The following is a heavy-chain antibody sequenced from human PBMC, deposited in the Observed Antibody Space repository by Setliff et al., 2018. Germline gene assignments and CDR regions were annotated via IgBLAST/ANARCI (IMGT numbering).Heavy chain of an antibody. CDR1: GGSISTYY. CDR2: VYYSGTT. Sequence: SETLSLTCTVSGGSISTYYWSWIRQPPGKGLEFIGYVYYSGTTNYDPSLKSRVTMSVDTSKNQFSLKLNSMTTADTAVYYCARGGTYRYFDYWGQGALVTVSS. J-gene: IGHJ4*02. CDR3: ARGGTYRYFDY. V-gene: IGHV4-59*01.